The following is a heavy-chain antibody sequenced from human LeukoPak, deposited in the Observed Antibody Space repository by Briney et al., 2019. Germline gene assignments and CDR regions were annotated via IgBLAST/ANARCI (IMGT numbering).Heavy chain of an antibody. CDR2: ISSSSGII. CDR3: ARVMYGDYPTQYWYFDV. J-gene: IGHJ2*01. CDR1: GFTFSSYS. Sequence: SGGSLRLSCAASGFTFSSYSMNWVRQAPGKGLEWVSYISSSSGIIYADSVRGRFTISRDNAKNSLYLQMNSLRDEDTAVYYCARVMYGDYPTQYWYFDVWGRGTLVTVSS. D-gene: IGHD4-17*01. V-gene: IGHV3-48*02.